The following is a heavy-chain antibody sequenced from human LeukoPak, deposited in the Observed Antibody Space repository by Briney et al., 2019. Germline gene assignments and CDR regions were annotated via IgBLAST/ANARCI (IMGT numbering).Heavy chain of an antibody. D-gene: IGHD6-6*01. V-gene: IGHV4-61*01. Sequence: SETLSLTCTVSGGSVSSGSYYWSWIRQPPGKGLEWIGYIYYSGSTNYNPSLKSRVTISVDTSKNQFSLKLSSVTAADTAVYYCARGSWSSSIDYWGQGTLVTVSS. J-gene: IGHJ4*02. CDR2: IYYSGST. CDR3: ARGSWSSSIDY. CDR1: GGSVSSGSYY.